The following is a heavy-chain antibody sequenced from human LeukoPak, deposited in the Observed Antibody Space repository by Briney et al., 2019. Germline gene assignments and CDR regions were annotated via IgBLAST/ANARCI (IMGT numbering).Heavy chain of an antibody. J-gene: IGHJ4*02. D-gene: IGHD6-19*01. CDR2: INHSGST. CDR1: GGSFSGYY. Sequence: SETLSLTCAVYGGSFSGYYWSWIRQPPGKGLEWIGEINHSGSTNYNPSLKSRVTISVDTSKNQFSLKLSSVTAADTSVYYCARGRAVAGKGPYFDYWGQGTLVTVSS. V-gene: IGHV4-34*01. CDR3: ARGRAVAGKGPYFDY.